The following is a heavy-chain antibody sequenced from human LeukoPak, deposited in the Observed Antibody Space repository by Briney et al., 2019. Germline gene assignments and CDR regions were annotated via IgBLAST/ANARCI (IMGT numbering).Heavy chain of an antibody. Sequence: SETLSLTCTVSGGSISSYYWSWIRQPPGKGLEWIGYIYYSGSTNYNPSLKSRVTISVDTSKNQFPLKLSSVTAADTAVYYCARDLFDDSSGYYYSWYFDLWGRGTLVTVSS. V-gene: IGHV4-59*01. J-gene: IGHJ2*01. CDR2: IYYSGST. CDR3: ARDLFDDSSGYYYSWYFDL. D-gene: IGHD3-22*01. CDR1: GGSISSYY.